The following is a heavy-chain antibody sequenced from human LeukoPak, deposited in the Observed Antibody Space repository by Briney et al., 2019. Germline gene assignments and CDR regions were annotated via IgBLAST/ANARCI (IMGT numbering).Heavy chain of an antibody. V-gene: IGHV1-8*01. CDR1: GYTFTSYD. CDR2: MNPNRGNT. D-gene: IGHD3-22*01. CDR3: ARGLTYYYDSSGYLRRFDP. Sequence: ASVKVSCKAAGYTFTSYDINWVRQATGQGLEWMGWMNPNRGNTVYAQKCQDKVTMTRNTSINTAYMDLSSLMSEDTAVYYCARGLTYYYDSSGYLRRFDPWGQGTLVTVSS. J-gene: IGHJ5*02.